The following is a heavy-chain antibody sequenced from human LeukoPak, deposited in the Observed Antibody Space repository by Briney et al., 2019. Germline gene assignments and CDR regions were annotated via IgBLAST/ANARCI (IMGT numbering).Heavy chain of an antibody. V-gene: IGHV4-38-2*02. J-gene: IGHJ5*02. CDR1: GYSLGSDYY. CDR2: INHSGST. Sequence: SETLSLTCTVSGYSLGSDYYWGWIRQPPGKGLEWIGEINHSGSTNYNPSLKSRVTISVDTSKNQFSLKLSSVTAADTAVYYCARGLANYYDSSGYGIYVRLRNWFDPWGQGTLVTVSS. CDR3: ARGLANYYDSSGYGIYVRLRNWFDP. D-gene: IGHD3-22*01.